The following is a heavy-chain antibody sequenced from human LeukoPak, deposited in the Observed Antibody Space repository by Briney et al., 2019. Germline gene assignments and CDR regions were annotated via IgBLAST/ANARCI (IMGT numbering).Heavy chain of an antibody. Sequence: GASVKVSCKASGYTFTGYYVHWVRQAPGQGLEWMGWINPNSGGTNYAQKFQGRVTMTRDTSISTAYMELSRLRSDDTAVYYCARDRGWLQDAFDIWGQGTMVTVSS. CDR2: INPNSGGT. CDR3: ARDRGWLQDAFDI. D-gene: IGHD5-24*01. V-gene: IGHV1-2*02. CDR1: GYTFTGYY. J-gene: IGHJ3*02.